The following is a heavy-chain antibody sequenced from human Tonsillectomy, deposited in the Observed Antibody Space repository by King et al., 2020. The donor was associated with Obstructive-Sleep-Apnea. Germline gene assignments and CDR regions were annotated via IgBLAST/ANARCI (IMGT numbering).Heavy chain of an antibody. Sequence: VQLQESGPGLVKPSETLSLTCTVSGGSISSYYWSWIRQPPGKGLEWIGYIYYSGSTNYNPSLKSRVTISVDTSKNQFSLKLSSVTAADTAVYYCARQHVGNYYYYGMDVWGQGTTVTVSS. CDR3: ARQHVGNYYYYGMDV. CDR2: IYYSGST. CDR1: GGSISSYY. D-gene: IGHD7-27*01. V-gene: IGHV4-59*08. J-gene: IGHJ6*02.